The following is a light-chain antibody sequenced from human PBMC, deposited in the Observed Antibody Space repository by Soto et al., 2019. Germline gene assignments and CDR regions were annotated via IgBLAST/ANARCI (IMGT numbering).Light chain of an antibody. CDR3: SSYTSSSTVV. J-gene: IGLJ2*01. CDR2: EVS. CDR1: SSDVGTYNY. Sequence: QSVLTQPASVSGSPGQSITISCTGTSSDVGTYNYVSWYQHHPGKAPKLMIYEVSNRPSGVSNRFSGSKSGNTASLIISGLQAGDEADYYCSSYTSSSTVVFGGGTKLTVL. V-gene: IGLV2-14*01.